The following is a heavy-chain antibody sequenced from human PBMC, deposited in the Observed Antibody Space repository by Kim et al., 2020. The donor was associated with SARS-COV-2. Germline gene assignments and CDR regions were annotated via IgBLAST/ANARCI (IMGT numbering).Heavy chain of an antibody. V-gene: IGHV4-34*01. CDR2: IYQSGST. CDR1: GGSLSCYY. J-gene: IGHJ6*03. CDR3: ARERPDMDV. Sequence: SETLSLTCGVYGGSLSCYYWSWIRQPPGKGLEWIGEIYQSGSTNYNPSLKSRVIISVDTSKTEFSLKLRSVTAADTAVYYCARERPDMDVWGKGSTVTVS.